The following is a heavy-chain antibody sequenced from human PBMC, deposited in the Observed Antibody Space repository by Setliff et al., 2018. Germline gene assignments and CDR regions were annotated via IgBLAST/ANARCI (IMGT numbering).Heavy chain of an antibody. CDR2: INPGGLSS. V-gene: IGHV1-46*01. CDR1: GYSFTSHY. Sequence: GASVKVSCKTSGYSFTSHYMHWVRQAPGQGLEWMGIINPGGLSSSSTQKFEGRVTMTRDTSTSTVYMELNSLTSDDTAVYYCARAGLAAAGRKGVFDHWGREPWSPSPQ. CDR3: ARAGLAAAGRKGVFDH. J-gene: IGHJ4*02. D-gene: IGHD6-25*01.